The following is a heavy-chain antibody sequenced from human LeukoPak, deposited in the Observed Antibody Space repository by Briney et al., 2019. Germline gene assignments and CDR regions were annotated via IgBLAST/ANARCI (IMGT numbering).Heavy chain of an antibody. CDR2: IYYSGST. Sequence: MPSETLSLTCTVSGVSISSYYWSWIRQPPGKGLEWIGYIYYSGSTNYNPSLKSRVTISVDTSKNQFSLKLSSVTAADTAVYYCARVSTYYDFWSGYYFEGFDPWGQGTPVTVSS. CDR3: ARVSTYYDFWSGYYFEGFDP. V-gene: IGHV4-59*01. J-gene: IGHJ5*02. D-gene: IGHD3-3*01. CDR1: GVSISSYY.